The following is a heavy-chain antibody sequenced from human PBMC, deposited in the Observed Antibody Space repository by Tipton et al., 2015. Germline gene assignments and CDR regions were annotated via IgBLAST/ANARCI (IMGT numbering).Heavy chain of an antibody. V-gene: IGHV1-18*01. CDR1: GYTFTNHA. J-gene: IGHJ6*02. CDR2: ISPYNGDT. D-gene: IGHD4-11*01. Sequence: QLVQSGAEVKKPGASVRVSCKASGYTFTNHAFSWVRQAPGQGLEWMGWISPYNGDTRYAQKFQGRVTMTTDTSTNTAYMDLRSLRSDDTAVYYCARDQFPLDSNYYYYGMDVWGQGTTVTVSS. CDR3: ARDQFPLDSNYYYYGMDV.